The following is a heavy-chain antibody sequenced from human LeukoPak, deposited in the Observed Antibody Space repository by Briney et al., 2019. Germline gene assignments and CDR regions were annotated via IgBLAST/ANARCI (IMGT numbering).Heavy chain of an antibody. CDR1: GYTFTGYY. CDR2: ISVYSGNT. Sequence: ASVKVSCKASGYTFTGYYMHWVRQAPGQGLEWMGWISVYSGNTQYAQKFQGRVTMTTDTSTSTAYVELRSLRFDDTAFYFCARMFGGTTNWFDPWGQGTLVTVSS. D-gene: IGHD1-7*01. V-gene: IGHV1-18*04. CDR3: ARMFGGTTNWFDP. J-gene: IGHJ5*02.